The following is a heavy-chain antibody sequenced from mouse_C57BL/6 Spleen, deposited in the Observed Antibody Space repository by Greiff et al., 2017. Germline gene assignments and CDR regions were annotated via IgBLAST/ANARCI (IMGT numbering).Heavy chain of an antibody. D-gene: IGHD2-4*01. Sequence: VQLRQPGAELVKPGASVTLSCKASGYTFTSYWMHWVKQRPGQGLEWIGMIHPNSGSTNYNEKFKSKATLTVDQSSSTAYMQLSSLTSEDSAVYYCARSSIYYDYDEVDYFDYWGQGTTLTVSS. CDR3: ARSSIYYDYDEVDYFDY. J-gene: IGHJ2*01. CDR1: GYTFTSYW. CDR2: IHPNSGST. V-gene: IGHV1-64*01.